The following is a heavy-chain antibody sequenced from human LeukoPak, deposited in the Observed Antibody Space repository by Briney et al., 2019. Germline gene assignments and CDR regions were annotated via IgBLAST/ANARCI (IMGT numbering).Heavy chain of an antibody. CDR1: GGSISSGGYS. CDR3: ARGDLVVTNAFDI. V-gene: IGHV4-30-2*01. CDR2: IYHSGST. J-gene: IGHJ3*02. D-gene: IGHD2-15*01. Sequence: SETLCLTCAVSGGSISSGGYSWSWIRQPPEKGLEWIGYIYHSGSTYYNPSLKSRVTISVDRSKNQFSLKLSSVTAADTAVYYCARGDLVVTNAFDIWGQGTMVTVSS.